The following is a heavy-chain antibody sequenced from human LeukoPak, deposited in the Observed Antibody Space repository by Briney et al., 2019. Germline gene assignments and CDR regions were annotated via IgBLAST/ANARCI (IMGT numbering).Heavy chain of an antibody. CDR3: ARARSSTTVLYYYSYHMDV. J-gene: IGHJ6*03. Sequence: GGSLRLSCAASGFTFSSYWMHWVRQAPGKGLVCVSHINSDGSTTGYADSVKGRFTISRDNAKNTLYLQMNSLRAEDTAVYYCARARSSTTVLYYYSYHMDVWGIGTTVTVSS. CDR1: GFTFSSYW. V-gene: IGHV3-74*01. D-gene: IGHD2-2*01. CDR2: INSDGSTT.